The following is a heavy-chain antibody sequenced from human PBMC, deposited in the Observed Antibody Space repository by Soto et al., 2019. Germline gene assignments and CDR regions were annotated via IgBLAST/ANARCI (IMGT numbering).Heavy chain of an antibody. Sequence: EVQVLESGGGLARPGGSVTLSCATSGFTFSSYGMTWVRQAPGKGLEWVSAISASGDSTFYADSLGGLFTISRDNSKNTVYLQLKSLIAGDTATYYCAKTSCASGCDCAGHCGQGTQVTVSS. CDR2: ISASGDST. CDR3: AKTSCASGCDCAGH. D-gene: IGHD2-21*02. CDR1: GFTFSSYG. V-gene: IGHV3-23*01. J-gene: IGHJ4*02.